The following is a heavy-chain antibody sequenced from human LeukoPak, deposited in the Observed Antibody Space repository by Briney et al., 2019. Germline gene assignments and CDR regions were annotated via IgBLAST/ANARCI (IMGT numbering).Heavy chain of an antibody. CDR3: ASSSYDLLTGLGLTHDF. Sequence: PSETLSLTCAVYGRSFSDYFWTWIRQPPGQGLEWIGEVHPSGRTNYKSSLKSRVTISVDTSKNQFSLSLSSVTAADTAVYFCASSSYDLLTGLGLTHDFWGQGTLVTVSS. J-gene: IGHJ4*02. D-gene: IGHD3-9*01. CDR2: VHPSGRT. CDR1: GRSFSDYF. V-gene: IGHV4-34*01.